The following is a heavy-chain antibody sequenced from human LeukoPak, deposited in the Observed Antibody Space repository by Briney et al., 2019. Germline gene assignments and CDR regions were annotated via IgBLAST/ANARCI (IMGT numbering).Heavy chain of an antibody. CDR3: ARGIEEWLYLYY. J-gene: IGHJ4*02. V-gene: IGHV3-7*04. CDR1: GFTFAPYW. Sequence: PGGSLRLSCAASGFTFAPYWMTWVRQAPGKGLEYVATMNRDGSEKYYVDSVKGRFTISRDNSKNSLYLQMDSLRAEDTAVYYCARGIEEWLYLYYWCQGALVTVAS. D-gene: IGHD3-3*01. CDR2: MNRDGSEK.